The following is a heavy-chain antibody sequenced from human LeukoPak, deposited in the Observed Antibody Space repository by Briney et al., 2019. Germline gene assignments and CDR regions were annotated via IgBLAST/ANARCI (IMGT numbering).Heavy chain of an antibody. CDR1: GGSFSGYY. Sequence: KSSETLSLTCAVYGGSFSGYYWSWIRQPPGKGLEWIGEINHSGSTNYNPSLKSRVTISVDTSKNQFSLKLSSVTAADTAVYYCARGRSSSSWYRYYYYYMDVWGKGTTVTVSS. CDR2: INHSGST. CDR3: ARGRSSSSWYRYYYYYMDV. V-gene: IGHV4-34*01. D-gene: IGHD6-13*01. J-gene: IGHJ6*03.